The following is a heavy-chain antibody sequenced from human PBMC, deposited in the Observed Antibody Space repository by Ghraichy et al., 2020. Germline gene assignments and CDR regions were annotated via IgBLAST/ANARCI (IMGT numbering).Heavy chain of an antibody. CDR3: ARDDYGDYDVEEYYYYYGMDV. D-gene: IGHD4-17*01. Sequence: GGSLRLSCAASGFTFSSYEMNWVRQAPGKGLEWVSYISSSGSTIYYADSVKGRFTISRDNAKNSLYLQMISLRAEDTAVYYCARDDYGDYDVEEYYYYYGMDVWGQGTTVTVSS. CDR1: GFTFSSYE. J-gene: IGHJ6*02. CDR2: ISSSGSTI. V-gene: IGHV3-48*03.